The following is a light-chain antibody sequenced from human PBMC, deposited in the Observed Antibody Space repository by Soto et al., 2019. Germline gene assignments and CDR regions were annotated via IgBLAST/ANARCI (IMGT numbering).Light chain of an antibody. CDR2: RNN. CDR1: SSNIGRSY. V-gene: IGLV1-47*01. CDR3: AALDDSLSGVV. J-gene: IGLJ2*01. Sequence: QSVLTQPPSASGTPGQRVTISCSGSSSNIGRSYVFWYKQLPGTAPRLLIYRNNQRPSGGPDRFAGSKSGTGASLAISGLRSDDEAVYYCAALDDSLSGVVFGGGTKVTVL.